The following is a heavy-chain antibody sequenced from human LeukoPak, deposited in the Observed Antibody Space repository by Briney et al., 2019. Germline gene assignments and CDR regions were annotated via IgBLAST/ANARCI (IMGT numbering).Heavy chain of an antibody. CDR1: GFTFSSYW. CDR3: ARHLAGSFYRGIDY. J-gene: IGHJ4*02. D-gene: IGHD3-10*01. Sequence: PGGSLRLSCEVFGFTFSSYWMSWVRQAPGKGLERVANTKQDGSETYYVDSVKGRFTIYRDNAKNSLYLQMNSLRAEDTAVYYCARHLAGSFYRGIDYWGQGTLVTVSS. V-gene: IGHV3-7*05. CDR2: TKQDGSET.